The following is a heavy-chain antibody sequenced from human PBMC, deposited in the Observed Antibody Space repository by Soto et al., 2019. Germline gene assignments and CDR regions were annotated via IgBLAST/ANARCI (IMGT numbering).Heavy chain of an antibody. CDR1: GFTFSSYA. D-gene: IGHD3-10*01. V-gene: IGHV3-23*01. CDR2: ISGSGGST. J-gene: IGHJ4*02. Sequence: GGSLRLSCAASGFTFSSYAMSWVRQAPGKGLEWVSAISGSGGSTYYADSVKGRFTISRDNSKNTLYLQMNSLRAEDTAVYYCAKVLLWFGELFNTNFDYWGQGTLVTVS. CDR3: AKVLLWFGELFNTNFDY.